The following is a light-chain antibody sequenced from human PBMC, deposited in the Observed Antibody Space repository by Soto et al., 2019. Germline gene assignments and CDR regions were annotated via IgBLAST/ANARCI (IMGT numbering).Light chain of an antibody. Sequence: EIVMTQSPATLSVSPGERATFSCRASESVGSNVAWYQLKSGQAPRLLIYDSSTRATGVPARFSGRGSATEFTLTISSLQSEDLAVYYCQQYIRLHTFGQGTKVDIK. CDR1: ESVGSN. V-gene: IGKV3-15*01. J-gene: IGKJ2*01. CDR3: QQYIRLHT. CDR2: DSS.